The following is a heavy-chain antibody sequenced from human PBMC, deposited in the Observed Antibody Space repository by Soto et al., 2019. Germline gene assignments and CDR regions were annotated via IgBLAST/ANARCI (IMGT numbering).Heavy chain of an antibody. CDR1: GYTFNTYG. CDR3: ARDPHEFWTSYWFDP. CDR2: ISAYDGKT. Sequence: GGSLRLSGAASGYTFNTYGINWVRQAPGQGLELMGWISAYDGKTTYAEKFQGRVTLTTDTSTSTAYMELRSLRSDDTAIYYCARDPHEFWTSYWFDPWGQGTPVTVSS. V-gene: IGHV1-18*01. D-gene: IGHD3-3*01. J-gene: IGHJ5*02.